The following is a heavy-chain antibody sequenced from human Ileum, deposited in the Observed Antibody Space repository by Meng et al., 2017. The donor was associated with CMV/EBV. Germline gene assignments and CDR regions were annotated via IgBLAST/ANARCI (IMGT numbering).Heavy chain of an antibody. CDR1: GGSFSDNY. Sequence: QVQLQQWGAGLLKPSETLSLTFAVFGGSFSDNYWTWIRQPPGKGLEWVGEVFHTGATNYNPSLKSRVTVSVDTSRNQFSLKLRSVTAADTAVYYCASARFDNWGQGTLVTVSS. J-gene: IGHJ4*02. CDR3: ASARFDN. V-gene: IGHV4-34*12. CDR2: VFHTGAT.